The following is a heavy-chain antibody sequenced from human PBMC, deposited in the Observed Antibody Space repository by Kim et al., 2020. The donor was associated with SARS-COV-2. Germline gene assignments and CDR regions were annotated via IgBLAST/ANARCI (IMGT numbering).Heavy chain of an antibody. CDR3: AKSQYDILTGSPLTFDY. CDR2: ISYDGSNK. J-gene: IGHJ4*02. V-gene: IGHV3-30*18. Sequence: GGSLRLSCAASGFTFSSYGMHWVRQAPGKGLEWVAVISYDGSNKYYADSVKGRFTISGDNSKNTLYLQMNSLRAEDTAVYYCAKSQYDILTGSPLTFDYWGQGTLVTVSS. D-gene: IGHD3-9*01. CDR1: GFTFSSYG.